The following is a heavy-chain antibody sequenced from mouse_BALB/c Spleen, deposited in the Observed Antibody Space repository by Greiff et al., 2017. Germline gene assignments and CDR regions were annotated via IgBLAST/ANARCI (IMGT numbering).Heavy chain of an antibody. Sequence: VHVKQSGPELVKPGASVKMSCKASGYTFTSYVMHWVKQKPGQGLEWIGYINPYNDGTKYNEKFKGKATLTSDKSSSTAYMELSSLTSEDSAVYYCARVYYGNSYWYFDVWGAGTTVTVSS. CDR2: INPYNDGT. CDR3: ARVYYGNSYWYFDV. V-gene: IGHV1-14*01. J-gene: IGHJ1*01. D-gene: IGHD2-1*01. CDR1: GYTFTSYV.